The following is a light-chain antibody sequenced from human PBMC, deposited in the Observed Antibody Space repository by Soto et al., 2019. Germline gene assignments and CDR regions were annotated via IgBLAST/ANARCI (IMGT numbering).Light chain of an antibody. CDR2: DAS. CDR1: QSISSW. Sequence: DIQMTQSPSTLSASVGDRVTITCRASQSISSWLAWYQQKPGKAPQLLIYDASSLESGVSSRVSGSGYGTEFTLTISSLQPDDFATYYCQQYNSYSWTFGQGTKVEIK. J-gene: IGKJ1*01. CDR3: QQYNSYSWT. V-gene: IGKV1-5*01.